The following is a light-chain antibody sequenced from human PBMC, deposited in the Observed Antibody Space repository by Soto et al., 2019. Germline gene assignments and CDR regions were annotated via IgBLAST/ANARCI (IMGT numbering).Light chain of an antibody. Sequence: EIVLTQSPGTLSFSPGERATLTCRASQSVSSSYLAWFQQKPGQAPRLLIYGASSRATDIPDRFSGSGSGTDFTLTISRLEPEDFAVYYCQQYGNAPFTFGPGTKVDIK. CDR2: GAS. V-gene: IGKV3-20*01. J-gene: IGKJ3*01. CDR3: QQYGNAPFT. CDR1: QSVSSSY.